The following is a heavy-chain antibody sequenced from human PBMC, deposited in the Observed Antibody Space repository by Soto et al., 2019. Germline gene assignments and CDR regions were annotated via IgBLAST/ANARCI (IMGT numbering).Heavy chain of an antibody. D-gene: IGHD6-13*01. CDR2: ISWDGGST. CDR3: AITTAAGMDGIMDV. V-gene: IGHV3-43*01. CDR1: GFTFDDYT. J-gene: IGHJ6*02. Sequence: GGSLRLSCAASGFTFDDYTMHWVRQAPWKGLEWVSLISWDGGSTYYADSVKGRFTISRDNSKNSLYLQMNSLRTEDTALYYCAITTAAGMDGIMDVWGQGTTVTVSS.